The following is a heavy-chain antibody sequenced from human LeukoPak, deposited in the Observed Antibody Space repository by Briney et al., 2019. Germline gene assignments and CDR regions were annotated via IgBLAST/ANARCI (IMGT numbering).Heavy chain of an antibody. CDR2: IYYSGST. D-gene: IGHD1-26*01. V-gene: IGHV4-59*08. CDR3: ARHVLRELREYYFDY. CDR1: GGSISSYY. J-gene: IGHJ4*02. Sequence: SETLSLNCTVSGGSISSYYWSWIRQPPGKGLEWIGYIYYSGSTNYNPSLKSRVTISVDTSKNQFSLKLSSVTAADTAVYYCARHVLRELREYYFDYWGQGTLVTVSS.